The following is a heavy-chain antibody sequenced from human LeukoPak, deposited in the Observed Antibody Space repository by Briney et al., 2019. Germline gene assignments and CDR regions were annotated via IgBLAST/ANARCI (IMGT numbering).Heavy chain of an antibody. CDR2: ISWNSGSI. Sequence: GRSLRLSCAASGFTFDDYAMHWVRHAPGKGLEWVSGISWNSGSIGYADSVKGRFTISRDNAKNSLYLQMNSLRAEDMALYYCAKDMSPKQQLEVEHYFDYWGQGTLVTVSS. J-gene: IGHJ4*02. D-gene: IGHD6-13*01. V-gene: IGHV3-9*03. CDR1: GFTFDDYA. CDR3: AKDMSPKQQLEVEHYFDY.